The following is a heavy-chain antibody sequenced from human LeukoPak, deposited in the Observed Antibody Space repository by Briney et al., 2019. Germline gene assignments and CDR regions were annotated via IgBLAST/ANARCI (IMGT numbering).Heavy chain of an antibody. CDR2: IHHSGST. Sequence: SETLSLTCTISDGSISSYYWNWIRQSPGKGLEWIGHIHHSGSTHYNPSLQSRVSISIDTSKNHFSLNLRSVTAVDTAVYYCARWGHFDTSGYFVVDYWGQGTLVTVSS. J-gene: IGHJ4*02. CDR1: DGSISSYY. V-gene: IGHV4-59*01. CDR3: ARWGHFDTSGYFVVDY. D-gene: IGHD3-22*01.